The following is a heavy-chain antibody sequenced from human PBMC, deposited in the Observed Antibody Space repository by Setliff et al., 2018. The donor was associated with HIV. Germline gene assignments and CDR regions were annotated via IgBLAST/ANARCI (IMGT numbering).Heavy chain of an antibody. CDR2: VHSTGTT. D-gene: IGHD3-22*01. V-gene: IGHV4-4*07. J-gene: IGHJ3*01. CDR3: ARARITMTGGRLEPYAFDR. Sequence: SETLSLTCTVSGGSFSTYYWSWIRQPAGEGLEYIGRVHSTGTTIYNPSLKSRVTMSVDTSKNQLSLRLRSVTAADTAVYYCARARITMTGGRLEPYAFDRWGQGTKVTVSS. CDR1: GGSFSTYY.